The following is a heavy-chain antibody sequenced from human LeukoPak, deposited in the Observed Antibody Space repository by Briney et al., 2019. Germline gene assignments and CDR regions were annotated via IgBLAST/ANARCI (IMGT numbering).Heavy chain of an antibody. J-gene: IGHJ4*02. CDR1: GFTFDDYA. Sequence: GGSLRLSCAASGFTFDDYAMHWARQVPGKGPEWVSGISWNSGTIEYADFVKGRFTISRDNGKNSLYLQMNSLRTEDTALYYCAKDRDPDGLGSYFVPDYWGQGTLVTVSS. D-gene: IGHD3-10*01. CDR2: ISWNSGTI. CDR3: AKDRDPDGLGSYFVPDY. V-gene: IGHV3-9*01.